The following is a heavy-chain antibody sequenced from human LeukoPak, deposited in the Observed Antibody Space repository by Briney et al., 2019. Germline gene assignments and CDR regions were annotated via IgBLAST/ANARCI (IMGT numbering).Heavy chain of an antibody. Sequence: PGGSLRLSCAASGFVFSTCAMSWVRQAPGQGLEWVSGVSGSGGNTHYADSVKGRFTISRDNSENTLYLQMDSLRAEDTAVHYCTKRRNALSGSFYNWIFDYWGQGTLVTVSS. CDR1: GFVFSTCA. J-gene: IGHJ4*02. V-gene: IGHV3-23*01. D-gene: IGHD3-10*01. CDR3: TKRRNALSGSFYNWIFDY. CDR2: VSGSGGNT.